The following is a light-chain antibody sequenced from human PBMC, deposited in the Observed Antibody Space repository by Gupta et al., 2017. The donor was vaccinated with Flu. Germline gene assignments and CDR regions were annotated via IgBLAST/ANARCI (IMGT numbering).Light chain of an antibody. V-gene: IGLV3-1*01. J-gene: IGLJ3*02. CDR2: KDR. CDR1: ALGDKY. Sequence: SYAMTQPHSVSAPPGQTASITCSGDALGDKYTSWYPQKAGQYPVRVMYKDRRRPAGVPGRFSNSNSANTATLNVSRTETEEEYYYYWQTRDTTTGVCGGGTRLTVL. CDR3: QTRDTTTGV.